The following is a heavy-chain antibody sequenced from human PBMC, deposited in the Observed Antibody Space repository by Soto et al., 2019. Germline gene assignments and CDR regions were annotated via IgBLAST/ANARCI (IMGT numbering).Heavy chain of an antibody. J-gene: IGHJ4*02. Sequence: GGSLRLSCAASGFTFSNYGMHRVRQAPGKGLEWVAVISYDGSNKYYADSVKGRFTISRDNSKNTLYLQMNSLRAEDTAVYYCAKDLLKLELAWSPHDYWGQGTLVTVSS. CDR3: AKDLLKLELAWSPHDY. CDR2: ISYDGSNK. D-gene: IGHD1-7*01. CDR1: GFTFSNYG. V-gene: IGHV3-30*18.